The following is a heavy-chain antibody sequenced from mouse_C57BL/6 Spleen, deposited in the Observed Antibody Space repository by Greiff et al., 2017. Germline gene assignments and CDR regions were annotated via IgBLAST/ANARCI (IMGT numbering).Heavy chain of an antibody. D-gene: IGHD2-5*01. CDR3: ARGDYSNQN. V-gene: IGHV1-69*01. J-gene: IGHJ2*01. Sequence: QVQLKQPGAELVMPGASVKLSCKASGYTFTSYWMHWVKQRPGQGLEWIGEIDPSDSYTNYNQKFKGKSTLTVDKSSSTAYMQLSSLTSEDSAVYYCARGDYSNQNWGQGTTLTVSS. CDR1: GYTFTSYW. CDR2: IDPSDSYT.